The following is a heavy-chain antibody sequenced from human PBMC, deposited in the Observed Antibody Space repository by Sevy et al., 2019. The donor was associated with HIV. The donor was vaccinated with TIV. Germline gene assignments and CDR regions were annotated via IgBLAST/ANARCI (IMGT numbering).Heavy chain of an antibody. V-gene: IGHV3-21*01. Sequence: GGSLRLSCAASGFTFSTYTMNWVRLAPGKGLEWVSYLSSGSSYIYYADSVKGRFTISRDNAKNSLYLQMNSLRAEDTAIYYCARDAGCTSTSCLLYFDYWGQGTPVTVSS. CDR3: ARDAGCTSTSCLLYFDY. J-gene: IGHJ4*02. CDR2: LSSGSSYI. CDR1: GFTFSTYT. D-gene: IGHD2-2*01.